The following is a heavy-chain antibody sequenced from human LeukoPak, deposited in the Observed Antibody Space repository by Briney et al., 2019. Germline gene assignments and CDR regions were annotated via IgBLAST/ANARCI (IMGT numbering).Heavy chain of an antibody. CDR1: GGSISSSSYY. CDR2: IYYSGST. V-gene: IGHV4-39*01. CDR3: ARQGRSWLSPYYFDY. J-gene: IGHJ4*02. D-gene: IGHD3-22*01. Sequence: SETLSLTCTVSGGSISSSSYYWGWIRQPPGKGLEWIGSIYYSGSTYYNPSLKSRVTISVDTSKNQFSLKLSSVTAADTAVYYCARQGRSWLSPYYFDYWGQGTLVTVSS.